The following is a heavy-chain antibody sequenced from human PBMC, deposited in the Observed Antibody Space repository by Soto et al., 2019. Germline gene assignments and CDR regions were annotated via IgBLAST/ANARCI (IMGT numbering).Heavy chain of an antibody. CDR3: ATGRDIGVDGFRRIGYGMDV. CDR2: ISAYTGNT. Sequence: QVQLVQSGAAVTKPGASVKVSCKASGYPFTSYGISWVRQAPGQGLEWMGWISAYTGNTNYAQKLQGGVTMTTDTATSPAYMELRSLISDDTAVYYCATGRDIGVDGFRRIGYGMDVWGQGNTVTVSS. CDR1: GYPFTSYG. D-gene: IGHD6-19*01. J-gene: IGHJ6*02. V-gene: IGHV1-18*01.